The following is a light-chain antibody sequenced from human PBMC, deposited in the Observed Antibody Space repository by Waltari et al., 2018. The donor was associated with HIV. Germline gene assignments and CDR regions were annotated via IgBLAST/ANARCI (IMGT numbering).Light chain of an antibody. CDR2: DVS. V-gene: IGLV2-14*03. J-gene: IGLJ1*01. CDR1: SRDVGGSNY. CDR3: SSYTSSSTPLYV. Sequence: QSALTQPASVSGSPGQSITISCTGTSRDVGGSNYVSWYQQHPGKAPKLMIYDVSNRPSGVSNRFSGSKSGNTASLTISGLQAEDEADYYCSSYTSSSTPLYVFGTGTKVTVL.